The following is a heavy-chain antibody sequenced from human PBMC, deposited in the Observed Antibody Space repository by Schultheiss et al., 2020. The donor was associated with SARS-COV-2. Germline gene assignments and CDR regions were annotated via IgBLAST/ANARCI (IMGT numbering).Heavy chain of an antibody. V-gene: IGHV4-59*01. CDR2: IYYSGST. Sequence: SETLSLTCTVSGGSISRYYWSWIRQPPGKGLEWIGYIYYSGSTNYNPSLNNRVTISVDTSKNQFSLKLSSVTAADTAVYYCARAYYGDYGYPPVTSTYYFDYWGQGALVTVSS. CDR1: GGSISRYY. CDR3: ARAYYGDYGYPPVTSTYYFDY. J-gene: IGHJ4*02. D-gene: IGHD4-17*01.